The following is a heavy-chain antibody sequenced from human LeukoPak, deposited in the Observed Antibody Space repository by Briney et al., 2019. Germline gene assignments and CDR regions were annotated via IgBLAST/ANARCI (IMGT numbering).Heavy chain of an antibody. CDR3: ARGVGFGSLGPIKAFDY. D-gene: IGHD3-10*01. J-gene: IGHJ4*02. Sequence: SETLSLTCAVYGVSFSGYYWSWIRQPPGKGLEWIGEINHSGSTNYNPSLKSRVTISVDTSKNQFSLKLSSVTAADTAVYYCARGVGFGSLGPIKAFDYWGQGTLVTVSS. CDR2: INHSGST. CDR1: GVSFSGYY. V-gene: IGHV4-34*01.